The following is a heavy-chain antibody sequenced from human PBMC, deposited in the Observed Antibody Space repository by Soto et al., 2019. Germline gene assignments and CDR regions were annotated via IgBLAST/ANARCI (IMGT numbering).Heavy chain of an antibody. V-gene: IGHV1-46*01. CDR1: GYTFINYY. CDR3: ARDLAAGDY. CDR2: INPMSGST. D-gene: IGHD6-13*01. Sequence: QVQLVQSGAEVKKPGASVKVSCKASGYTFINYYIHWVRQASGQGLEWLAIINPMSGSTNYAQKFQGRVTLTMDTSTSAVYMELSSLRFEDTAVYYCARDLAAGDYWGQGTLVTVSS. J-gene: IGHJ4*02.